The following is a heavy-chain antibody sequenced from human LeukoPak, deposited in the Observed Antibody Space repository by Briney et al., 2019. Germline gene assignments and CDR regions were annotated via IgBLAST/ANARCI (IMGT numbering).Heavy chain of an antibody. CDR2: IKQDGSEK. CDR3: VREDITVAGLFDY. V-gene: IGHV3-7*01. J-gene: IGHJ4*02. CDR1: GFTLSSHT. Sequence: GSLRLSCAASGFTLSSHTMNWVRQAPGKGLEWVANIKQDGSEKYYVDSVKGRFTISRDNAKNSLYLQMNSLRAEDTAVYYCVREDITVAGLFDYWGQGTLVTVSS. D-gene: IGHD6-19*01.